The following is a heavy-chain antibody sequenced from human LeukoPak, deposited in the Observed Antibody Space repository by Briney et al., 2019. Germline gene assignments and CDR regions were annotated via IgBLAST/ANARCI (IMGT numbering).Heavy chain of an antibody. D-gene: IGHD5-18*01. CDR1: GYTFTSYV. Sequence: ASVKVSCTASGYTFTSYVINWVREATGQGLEWRGWMDPNSGNTGYAQKFQGRATMTRNTSISTAYMELRSLRSEDTAVYYGARPRLQLWPEDDAFDIWGQGTLVTVSS. J-gene: IGHJ3*02. V-gene: IGHV1-8*01. CDR2: MDPNSGNT. CDR3: ARPRLQLWPEDDAFDI.